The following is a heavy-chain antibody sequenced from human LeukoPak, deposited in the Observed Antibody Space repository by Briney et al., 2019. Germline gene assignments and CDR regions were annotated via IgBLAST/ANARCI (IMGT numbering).Heavy chain of an antibody. J-gene: IGHJ4*02. D-gene: IGHD2-2*01. CDR1: GYTFTGYY. CDR2: INPNSGGT. Sequence: ASVKVSCKASGYTFTGYYMHWVRQAPGQGLEWMGWINPNSGGTNYAQKFQGRVTMTRDTSISTAYMELSRLRSDDTAVYHCARVVVPAAQRGPFDYWGQGTLVTVSS. CDR3: ARVVVPAAQRGPFDY. V-gene: IGHV1-2*02.